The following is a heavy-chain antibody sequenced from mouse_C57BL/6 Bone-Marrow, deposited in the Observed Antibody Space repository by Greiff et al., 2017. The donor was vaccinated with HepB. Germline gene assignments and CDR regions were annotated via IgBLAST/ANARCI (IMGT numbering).Heavy chain of an antibody. CDR3: ASGGWPTTGDFFDY. V-gene: IGHV1-52*01. CDR2: IDPSDSET. D-gene: IGHD2-14*01. J-gene: IGHJ2*01. Sequence: QVQLQQPGAELVRPGSSVKLSCKASGYTFTSYWMHWVQQRPIQGLEWIGNIDPSDSETHYNQKFKDKATLTVDKSSSTAYMQLSSLTSEDSAVYYCASGGWPTTGDFFDYWGQGTTLTVSS. CDR1: GYTFTSYW.